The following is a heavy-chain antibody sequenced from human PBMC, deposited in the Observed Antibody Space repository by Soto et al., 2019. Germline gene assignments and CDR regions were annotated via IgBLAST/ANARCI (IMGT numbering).Heavy chain of an antibody. Sequence: PSETLSLTCAVSGGSISSGGYSWSWIRQPPGKGLEWIGYIYYSGSTYYNPSLKSRVTISVDNSKNTLYLQMNSLRVEDTAVYYCAKVGFPYSYGYLFYYWGQGTLVTVSS. CDR1: GGSISSGGYS. J-gene: IGHJ4*02. CDR2: IYYSGST. CDR3: AKVGFPYSYGYLFYY. V-gene: IGHV4-30-2*01. D-gene: IGHD5-18*01.